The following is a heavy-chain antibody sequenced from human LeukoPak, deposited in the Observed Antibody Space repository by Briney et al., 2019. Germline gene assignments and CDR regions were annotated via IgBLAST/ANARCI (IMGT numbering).Heavy chain of an antibody. CDR3: ARDKWYDFWSGYYLRGHGMDV. CDR1: GYTFTSYY. Sequence: ASVKVSCKASGYTFTSYYMHWVRQAPGQGLEWMGIINPSGGSTSYAPKFQGRVTMTRDTSTSTVYMELSSLRSEDTAVYYCARDKWYDFWSGYYLRGHGMDVWGQGTTVTVSS. J-gene: IGHJ6*02. D-gene: IGHD3-3*01. V-gene: IGHV1-46*01. CDR2: INPSGGST.